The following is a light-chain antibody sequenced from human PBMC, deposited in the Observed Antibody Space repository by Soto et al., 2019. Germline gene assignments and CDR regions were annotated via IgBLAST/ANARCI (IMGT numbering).Light chain of an antibody. CDR3: QQFGSSPGFT. CDR2: GAS. J-gene: IGKJ3*01. CDR1: QSINSRY. Sequence: EIVLTQSPGTLSLSPGERATLSCRASQSINSRYLAWYQQKPGQAPGLLIYGASSRATGIPDRFSVSGSGTDFTLTISRLEPEDFAVYYCQQFGSSPGFTFGPGTKVDIK. V-gene: IGKV3-20*01.